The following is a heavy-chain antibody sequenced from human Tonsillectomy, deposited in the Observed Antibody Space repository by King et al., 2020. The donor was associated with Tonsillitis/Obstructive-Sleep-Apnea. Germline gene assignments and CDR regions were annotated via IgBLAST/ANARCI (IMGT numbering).Heavy chain of an antibody. D-gene: IGHD3-3*01. CDR1: GGSISSYY. J-gene: IGHJ6*02. Sequence: VQLQESGPGLVKPSETLSLTCTVSGGSISSYYWSGIRQPPGKGLEWIGYIYYTGSTSYNASPKSRVSISVDTSKNQFSLKLNSVTAADTAVYYCARVKGWGLRFLAYYYGMDVWGQGTTVTVS. CDR2: IYYTGST. V-gene: IGHV4-59*01. CDR3: ARVKGWGLRFLAYYYGMDV.